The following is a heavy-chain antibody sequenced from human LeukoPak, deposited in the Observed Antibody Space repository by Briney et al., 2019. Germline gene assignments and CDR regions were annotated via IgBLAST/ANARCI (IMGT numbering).Heavy chain of an antibody. CDR2: ITFTSSTI. CDR1: GFTFSSYS. V-gene: IGHV3-48*01. J-gene: IGHJ4*02. D-gene: IGHD2/OR15-2a*01. CDR3: ARSGLSRFGF. Sequence: GGSLRLSCAASGFTFSSYSMTWVRQAPGKGLEWVSYITFTSSTIHYADSVKGRFTISRDNSRNTLYLQMNSLRAEDTAVYYCARSGLSRFGFWGQGTLVTVSS.